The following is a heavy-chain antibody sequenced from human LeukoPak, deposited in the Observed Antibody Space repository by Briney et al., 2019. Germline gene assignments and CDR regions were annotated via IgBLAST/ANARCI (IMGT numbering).Heavy chain of an antibody. CDR3: ASRLRWPTGLYYMDV. Sequence: SVKVSCKASGGTFSSYAISWVRQAPGQGLEWMGRIIPIFGTANYAQKFQGRVTITTDESTSTAYMELSSLRSEDTAVYYCASRLRWPTGLYYMDVWGKGTMVTVSS. J-gene: IGHJ6*03. CDR1: GGTFSSYA. D-gene: IGHD4-23*01. CDR2: IIPIFGTA. V-gene: IGHV1-69*05.